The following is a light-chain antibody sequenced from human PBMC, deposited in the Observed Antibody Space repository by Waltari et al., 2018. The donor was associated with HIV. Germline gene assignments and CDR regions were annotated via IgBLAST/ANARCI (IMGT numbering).Light chain of an antibody. CDR1: SSDAGGYNS. V-gene: IGLV2-14*03. CDR3: KSKTSSSTPCV. CDR2: DVS. Sequence: QSALTQPASVSGSPGQSITISCTGTSSDAGGYNSVAWYQQPPGKAPKLIIYDVSNRPSGVPYRFSGSKSGNTASLTISGLQAEDEADYYCKSKTSSSTPCVFGTGTKVTVL. J-gene: IGLJ1*01.